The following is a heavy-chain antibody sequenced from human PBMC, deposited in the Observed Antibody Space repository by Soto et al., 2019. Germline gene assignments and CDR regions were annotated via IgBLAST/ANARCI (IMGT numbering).Heavy chain of an antibody. D-gene: IGHD3-10*01. J-gene: IGHJ4*02. CDR2: ISAYNGNT. Sequence: EASVKVSCKASGYTFTSYGISWVRQAPGQGLEWMGWISAYNGNTNYAQKLQGRVTMTTDTSTSTAYMELRSLRSDDTAVYYCARALGYYGSGSQEFDYWGQGTLVTVSS. CDR3: ARALGYYGSGSQEFDY. CDR1: GYTFTSYG. V-gene: IGHV1-18*01.